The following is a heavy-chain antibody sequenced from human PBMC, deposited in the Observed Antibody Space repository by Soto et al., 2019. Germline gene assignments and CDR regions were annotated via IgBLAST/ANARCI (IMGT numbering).Heavy chain of an antibody. Sequence: PGGSLRLSCAASGFTFSSYWMSWVRQAPGKGLEWVANIKQDGSEKYYVDSVKGRFTISRDNAKNSLYLQMNSLRAEDTAVYYCARVRRYYDFWSGYLDYWGQGTLVTVPS. J-gene: IGHJ4*02. CDR2: IKQDGSEK. CDR3: ARVRRYYDFWSGYLDY. V-gene: IGHV3-7*03. CDR1: GFTFSSYW. D-gene: IGHD3-3*01.